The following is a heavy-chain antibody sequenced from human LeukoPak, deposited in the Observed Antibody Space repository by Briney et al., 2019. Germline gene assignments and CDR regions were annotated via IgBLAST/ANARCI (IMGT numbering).Heavy chain of an antibody. Sequence: PGGSLRLSCAASGFTFSSYGMHWVRQAPGKGLEWVAVISYDGSNKYYADSVKGRFTISRDNSKNTLYLQMNSLRAEDTAVYYCAATRSCSGGFCYSGVFDIWGQGTMVTISS. D-gene: IGHD2-15*01. CDR1: GFTFSSYG. CDR2: ISYDGSNK. CDR3: AATRSCSGGFCYSGVFDI. J-gene: IGHJ3*02. V-gene: IGHV3-30*03.